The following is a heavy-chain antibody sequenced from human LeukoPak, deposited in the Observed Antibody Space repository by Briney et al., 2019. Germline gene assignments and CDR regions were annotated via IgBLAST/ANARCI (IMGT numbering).Heavy chain of an antibody. D-gene: IGHD3-22*01. J-gene: IGHJ4*02. CDR3: AKRGVVIRVILVGFYTEAYYFDS. CDR2: MSGSGGGT. CDR1: GITLSNYG. V-gene: IGHV3-23*01. Sequence: PGGSLRLSCAVSGITLSNYGMSWVRKAPGKGLEWVAGMSGSGGGTNYADSVKGRFTVSRDNSKNTLYLQMKSLRAEDTAVYFCAKRGVVIRVILVGFYTEAYYFDSWGQGALVTVSS.